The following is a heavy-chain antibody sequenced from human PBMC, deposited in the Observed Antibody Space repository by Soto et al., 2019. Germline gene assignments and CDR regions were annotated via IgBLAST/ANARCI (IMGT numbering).Heavy chain of an antibody. V-gene: IGHV3-33*01. CDR2: IWYDGSNK. J-gene: IGHJ5*02. CDR3: AREVEEQRGYSYGGRWFDP. CDR1: GFTFSSYG. Sequence: GGSLRLSCAASGFTFSSYGMHWVRQAPGKGLEWVAVIWYDGSNKYYADSVKGRFTISRDNSKNTLYLQMNSLRAEDTAVYYCAREVEEQRGYSYGGRWFDPWGQGTLVTVSS. D-gene: IGHD5-18*01.